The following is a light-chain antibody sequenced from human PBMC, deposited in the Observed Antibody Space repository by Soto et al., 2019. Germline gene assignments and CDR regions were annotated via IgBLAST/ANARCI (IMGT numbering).Light chain of an antibody. CDR3: QQSSRPPRT. Sequence: DIQMTQSPSSLSASVGDRVTITCRASQTIGSDLKWYQQKPGKAPKRLIYAASSLQSGVPSRFSGSGYGTDFTHTISSLQPEYAASYCLQQSSRPPRTFGEGTKVEIK. CDR1: QTIGSD. V-gene: IGKV1-39*01. J-gene: IGKJ4*02. CDR2: AAS.